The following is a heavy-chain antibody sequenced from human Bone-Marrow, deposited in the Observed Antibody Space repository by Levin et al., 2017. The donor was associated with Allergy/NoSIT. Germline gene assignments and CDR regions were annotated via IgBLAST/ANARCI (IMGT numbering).Heavy chain of an antibody. J-gene: IGHJ4*02. D-gene: IGHD3-10*01. V-gene: IGHV3-7*04. CDR1: GFTFSSYW. CDR3: ARVYGSGNYYNFYYFDY. CDR2: IKQDGSDK. Sequence: GGSLRLSCAASGFTFSSYWMSWVRQAPGKGLEWVANIKQDGSDKYYADSMKGRFTISRDNAKNSLYLQMNSLRAEDTAVYYCARVYGSGNYYNFYYFDYWGQGTLVTVSS.